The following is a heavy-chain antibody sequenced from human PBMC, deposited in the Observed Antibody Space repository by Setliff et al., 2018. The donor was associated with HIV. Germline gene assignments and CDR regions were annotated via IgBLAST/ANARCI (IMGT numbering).Heavy chain of an antibody. CDR3: AREIPYSFGYYFDY. V-gene: IGHV4-61*02. CDR1: GGSISSGGYY. Sequence: PSETLSLTCTVSGGSISSGGYYWSWIRQPAGKGLEWIGRIYTSGGTKYNPSLKSRLTISVDTSKNQFSLKLRSVTAADTAAYYCAREIPYSFGYYFDYWGQGTLVTVSS. J-gene: IGHJ4*02. CDR2: IYTSGGT. D-gene: IGHD5-18*01.